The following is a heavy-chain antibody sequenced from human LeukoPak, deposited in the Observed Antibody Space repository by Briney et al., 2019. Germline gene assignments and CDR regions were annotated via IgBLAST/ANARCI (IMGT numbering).Heavy chain of an antibody. CDR1: GFTLSNSA. J-gene: IGHJ6*03. Sequence: GGSLRLSCAASGFTLSNSAMSWVRQAPGKGLEWVSNISGSGSGGSTYYADSVKCRFTISRDNAKNTLYLQMNSLRAEETAVYYCARDHGILTPMDVWGKGTTVTISS. V-gene: IGHV3-23*01. D-gene: IGHD3-9*01. CDR3: ARDHGILTPMDV. CDR2: ISGSGSGGST.